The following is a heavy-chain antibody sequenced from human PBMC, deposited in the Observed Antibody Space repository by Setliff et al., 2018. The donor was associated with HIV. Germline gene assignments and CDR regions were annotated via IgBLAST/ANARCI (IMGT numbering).Heavy chain of an antibody. CDR2: ISSDGDRT. Sequence: GGSLRLSCAASGFTFSSNAMHWVRQAPGKGLEYVSAISSDGDRTYYANSVKGRFTISRDNSKNTLYLQMGSLRADDMAVYYCARGASGEYYFDYWGQGTPVTVSS. D-gene: IGHD3-10*01. J-gene: IGHJ4*02. V-gene: IGHV3-64*01. CDR3: ARGASGEYYFDY. CDR1: GFTFSSNA.